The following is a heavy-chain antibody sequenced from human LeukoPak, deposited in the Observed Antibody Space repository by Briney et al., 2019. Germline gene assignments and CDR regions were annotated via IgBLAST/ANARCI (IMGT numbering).Heavy chain of an antibody. J-gene: IGHJ4*02. V-gene: IGHV5-51*01. Sequence: GESLKISCKGSGYSFTRYWIGWVRQMPGKGLEWMGIIYPGDSDTRYSPSFQGQVTISADKSISTAYLQWSSLKASDTAMYYCARPGRLDYYDSSGYYSDWGQGTLVTVSS. CDR2: IYPGDSDT. CDR1: GYSFTRYW. CDR3: ARPGRLDYYDSSGYYSD. D-gene: IGHD3-22*01.